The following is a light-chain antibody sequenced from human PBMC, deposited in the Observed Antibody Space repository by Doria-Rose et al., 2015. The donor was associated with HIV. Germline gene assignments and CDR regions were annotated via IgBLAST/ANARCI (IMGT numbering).Light chain of an antibody. CDR1: QTVSTY. CDR2: AAS. V-gene: IGKV1-39*01. Sequence: MTQSPSSLSASIGDRVTITCRASQTVSTYLNWFQQEPGKAPKLLIYAASRLQSGVPSRFSGSGSGTDFTLTISGLQPGDFATYYCQQTYGSPPWTFGQGTKVEMK. CDR3: QQTYGSPPWT. J-gene: IGKJ1*01.